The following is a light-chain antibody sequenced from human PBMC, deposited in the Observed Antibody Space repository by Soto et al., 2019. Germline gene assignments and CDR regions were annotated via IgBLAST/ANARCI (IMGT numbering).Light chain of an antibody. CDR1: QSISNS. CDR2: AAS. CDR3: QQSYTTPGA. Sequence: DIQMTQSPSSLSASVGDRFTITCRASQSISNSLNWYQQKPGKAPNLLISAASSLQSGVPSRFSGSGSGTDFTLTISSLQPEDFATYYCQQSYTTPGAFGQGTRLEIK. J-gene: IGKJ5*01. V-gene: IGKV1-39*01.